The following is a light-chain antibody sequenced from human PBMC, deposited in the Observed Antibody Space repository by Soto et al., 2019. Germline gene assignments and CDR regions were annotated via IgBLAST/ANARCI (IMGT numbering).Light chain of an antibody. J-gene: IGKJ1*01. CDR2: DAS. V-gene: IGKV1-5*01. CDR1: QSISGW. Sequence: DIQITQSPSTLTASVGDSVSITCRASQSISGWLAWYQQKPGKAPKLLIYDASTLESGVPSRFSGSGSGTDFTLTISSLQPEDFATYYCQNSYNSPWTFGQGTKVDIK. CDR3: QNSYNSPWT.